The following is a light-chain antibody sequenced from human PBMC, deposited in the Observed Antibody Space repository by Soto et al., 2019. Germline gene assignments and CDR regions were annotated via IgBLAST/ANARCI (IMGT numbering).Light chain of an antibody. CDR2: AVS. J-gene: IGKJ1*01. V-gene: IGKV3-20*01. CDR3: HQYGSSPQT. CDR1: QTVTSGY. Sequence: EIVLTQSPGTLSLSPGESASLSCRASQTVTSGYLAWYQQKPGQAPRLLIYAVSNRAAGIPDRFSGSESGTDFTLPISRLEPEDFAVYYCHQYGSSPQTFGQGTKVEVK.